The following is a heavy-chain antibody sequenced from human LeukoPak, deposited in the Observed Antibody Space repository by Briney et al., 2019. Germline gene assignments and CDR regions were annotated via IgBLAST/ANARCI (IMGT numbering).Heavy chain of an antibody. J-gene: IGHJ4*02. D-gene: IGHD5-24*01. CDR3: ARDLPEMATANFDY. CDR1: GGTFSSYA. CDR2: IIPILGIA. Sequence: SVKVSYKASGGTFSSYAISWVRQAPGQGLEWMGRIIPILGIANYAQKFQGRVTITADKSTSTAYMELSSLRSEDTAVYYCARDLPEMATANFDYWGQGTLVTVSS. V-gene: IGHV1-69*04.